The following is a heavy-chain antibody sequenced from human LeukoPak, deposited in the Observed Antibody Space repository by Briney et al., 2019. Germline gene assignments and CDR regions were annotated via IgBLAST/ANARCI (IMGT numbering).Heavy chain of an antibody. CDR2: INPNSGGT. CDR1: GYTFSGYY. V-gene: IGHV1-2*02. Sequence: ASVKVSSKASGYTFSGYYMHWVRQAPGQGLEWMGWINPNSGGTNYAQKFQGRVTMTRGTSISTAYMELIRLRSADTAVYYCARVGRAFTARSSFFDYWGQGTLVTVSS. CDR3: ARVGRAFTARSSFFDY. J-gene: IGHJ4*02. D-gene: IGHD6-6*01.